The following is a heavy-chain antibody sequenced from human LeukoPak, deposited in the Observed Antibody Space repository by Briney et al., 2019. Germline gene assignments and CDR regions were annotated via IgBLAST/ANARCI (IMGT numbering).Heavy chain of an antibody. J-gene: IGHJ4*02. CDR3: ARHLSGITGYTYGRGIDY. CDR1: GGTFSSYA. D-gene: IGHD5-18*01. Sequence: SVKVSCKASGGTFSSYAISWVRQAPGQGLEWMGGIIPIFGTANYAQKFQGRVTITADKSTSTAYMELSSLRSEDTAVYYCARHLSGITGYTYGRGIDYWGQGTLATVSS. CDR2: IIPIFGTA. V-gene: IGHV1-69*06.